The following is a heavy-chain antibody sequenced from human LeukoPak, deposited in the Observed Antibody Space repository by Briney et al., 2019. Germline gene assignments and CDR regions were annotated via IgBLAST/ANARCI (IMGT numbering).Heavy chain of an antibody. CDR2: INSDGSST. Sequence: PGGSLRLSCAASGFTFSSYWMHWVRQAPGKGLVWVSRINSDGSSTSYADSVEGRFTISRDNAKNTLYLQMNSLRAEDTAVYYCARDTRMVRGVIREYWGQGTLVTVSS. V-gene: IGHV3-74*01. CDR1: GFTFSSYW. CDR3: ARDTRMVRGVIREY. D-gene: IGHD3-10*01. J-gene: IGHJ4*02.